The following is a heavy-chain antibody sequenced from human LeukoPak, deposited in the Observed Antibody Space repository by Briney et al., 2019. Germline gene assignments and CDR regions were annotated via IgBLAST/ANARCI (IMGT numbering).Heavy chain of an antibody. Sequence: GGSLRLSCAASGFTFRSYAMSWVRQPPGKGLAWVSAISGSGGSTYYADSVKGRLTISRDNSKNTLYLQMNSPEAADTSVCASVVPYGDYVGFDYWGQGTLVTVSS. CDR2: ISGSGGST. D-gene: IGHD4-17*01. J-gene: IGHJ4*02. CDR1: GFTFRSYA. V-gene: IGHV3-23*01. CDR3: VVPYGDYVGFDY.